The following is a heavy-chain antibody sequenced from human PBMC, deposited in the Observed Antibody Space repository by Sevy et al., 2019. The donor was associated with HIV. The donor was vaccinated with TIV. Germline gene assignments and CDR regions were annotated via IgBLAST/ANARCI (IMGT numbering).Heavy chain of an antibody. D-gene: IGHD3-16*02. V-gene: IGHV3-30*02. J-gene: IGHJ3*02. Sequence: GGSLRLSCAASGFRFSSYGMNWVRQAPGKGLEWVAFLSYDGSKEVYAASVKGRFTISRDNSKNTFYVEMNSLRAEDTAVYHCTKDMVTFGGIIANSPGGFDIWGQGTMVTVSS. CDR2: LSYDGSKE. CDR3: TKDMVTFGGIIANSPGGFDI. CDR1: GFRFSSYG.